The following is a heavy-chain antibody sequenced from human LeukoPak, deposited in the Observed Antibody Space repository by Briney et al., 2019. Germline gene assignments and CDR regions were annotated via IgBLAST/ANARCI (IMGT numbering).Heavy chain of an antibody. CDR3: ARDNDYYDSSGYYSDVFDI. CDR2: IYYSGST. D-gene: IGHD3-22*01. J-gene: IGHJ3*02. V-gene: IGHV4-59*01. CDR1: GGSISSYY. Sequence: SETLSLTCTVSGGSISSYYWSWIRQPPGNGLEWIGYIYYSGSTNYNPSLKSRVTISVDTSKNQFSLKLSSVTAADTAVFYCARDNDYYDSSGYYSDVFDIWGQGTMVTVSS.